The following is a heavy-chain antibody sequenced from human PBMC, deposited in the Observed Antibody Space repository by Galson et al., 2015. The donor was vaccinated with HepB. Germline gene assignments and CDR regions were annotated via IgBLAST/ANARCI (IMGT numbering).Heavy chain of an antibody. CDR1: GGSISTTSYY. CDR2: IYYSGST. V-gene: IGHV4-39*01. CDR3: ARRGNGFDP. J-gene: IGHJ5*02. Sequence: SETLSLTCTVSGGSISTTSYYWGWIRQPPGKGLEWIGNIYYSGSTYYNPSLKSRVTISVDTSKNQFSLKVSSVTAADTAEYYCARRGNGFDPWGQGSLVTVSS.